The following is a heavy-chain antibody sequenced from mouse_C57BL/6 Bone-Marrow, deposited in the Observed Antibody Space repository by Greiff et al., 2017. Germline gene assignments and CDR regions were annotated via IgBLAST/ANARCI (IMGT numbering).Heavy chain of an antibody. CDR3: ARRPFAY. Sequence: VQLQQSGAELARPGASVKLSCKASGYTFTSYGISWVKQRTGQGLEWIGEIYPRSGNTYYNGKFKGKATLTADKSSSTAYMELRSLTSEDSAVYFCARRPFAYWGQGTLVTVSA. CDR2: IYPRSGNT. V-gene: IGHV1-81*01. J-gene: IGHJ3*01. CDR1: GYTFTSYG.